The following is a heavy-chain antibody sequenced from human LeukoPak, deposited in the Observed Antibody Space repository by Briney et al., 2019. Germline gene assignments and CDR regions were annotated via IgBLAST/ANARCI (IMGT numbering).Heavy chain of an antibody. D-gene: IGHD5-18*01. CDR1: GYTLTELS. Sequence: ASVKVSCKVAGYTLTELSMHWVRQARGKGLEWMGGFDPEDGETTYAQKFQGRVTMTEDTSTDTAYMELSSLRSEDTAVYYCATDREGYSYGHHLDYWGQGTLVTVSS. CDR2: FDPEDGET. V-gene: IGHV1-24*01. J-gene: IGHJ4*02. CDR3: ATDREGYSYGHHLDY.